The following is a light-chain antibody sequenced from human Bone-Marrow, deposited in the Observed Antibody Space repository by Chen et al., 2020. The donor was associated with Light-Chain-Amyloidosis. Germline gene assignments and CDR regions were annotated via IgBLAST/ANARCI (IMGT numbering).Light chain of an antibody. J-gene: IGKJ1*01. V-gene: IGKV3-15*01. CDR2: GAS. CDR3: QQYDNWKT. CDR1: QSINNK. Sequence: EIVMTQSPATLSVSPGERVTLSCRASQSINNKLAWYQQKPGQAPRRLIYGASTRSTGIPARFSGSGSGTEFTLTISSMQPEDFAFYYCQQYDNWKTFGQGTNVDIK.